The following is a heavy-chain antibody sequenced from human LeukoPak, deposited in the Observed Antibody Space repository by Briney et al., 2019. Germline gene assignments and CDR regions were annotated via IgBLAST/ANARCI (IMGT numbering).Heavy chain of an antibody. CDR3: ARDWYSSGWYRFDY. CDR2: IYYSGST. CDR1: GGSISSYY. Sequence: PSETLSLTCTVSGGSISSYYWSWIRQPPGKGLEWIGYIYYSGSTNYNPSLKNRVTISVDTSKNQFSLKLSSVTAADTAVYYCARDWYSSGWYRFDYWGQGTLVTVSS. V-gene: IGHV4-59*01. D-gene: IGHD6-19*01. J-gene: IGHJ4*02.